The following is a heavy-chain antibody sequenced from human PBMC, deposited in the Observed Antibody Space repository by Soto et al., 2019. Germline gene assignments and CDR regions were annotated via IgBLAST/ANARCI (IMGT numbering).Heavy chain of an antibody. V-gene: IGHV3-21*01. CDR3: GRDCDGFPVWSGFFCGTTYYYYSSGMDV. D-gene: IGHD3-3*01. Sequence: GVSLRLSCAASGFTFSSYSMNWVRQAPGKGLEWVSSISSSSSYIYYADSVKGRFTISRDNAKNSLYLQMNSLRAEDTAVYYCGRDCDGFPVWSGFFCGTTYYYYSSGMDVWGQGTTVTVSS. J-gene: IGHJ6*02. CDR1: GFTFSSYS. CDR2: ISSSSSYI.